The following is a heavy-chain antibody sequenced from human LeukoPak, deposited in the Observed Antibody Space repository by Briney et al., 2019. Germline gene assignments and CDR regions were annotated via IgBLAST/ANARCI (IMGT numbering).Heavy chain of an antibody. V-gene: IGHV4-4*07. CDR3: ARSDYGGNFELGAFDY. CDR1: GGSISSYY. J-gene: IGHJ4*02. D-gene: IGHD4-23*01. CDR2: IYTSGST. Sequence: SETLSLTCTVSGGSISSYYWSWIRQPAGKGLEWIGRIYTSGSTNYNPSLKSRVTMSVDTSKNQFSLKLSSVTAADTAVYYCARSDYGGNFELGAFDYWGQGTLVTVSS.